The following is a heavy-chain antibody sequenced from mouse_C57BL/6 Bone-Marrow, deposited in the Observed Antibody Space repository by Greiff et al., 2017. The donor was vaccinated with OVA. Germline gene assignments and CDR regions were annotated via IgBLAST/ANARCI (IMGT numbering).Heavy chain of an antibody. CDR1: GFNIKDDY. J-gene: IGHJ2*01. CDR3: STYRF. Sequence: VQLKESGAELVRPGASVKLSCTASGFNIKDDYMHWVKERPEQGLEWIGWIDPENGDTEYASKFQGKATITADTSSKTVYLHLSNLTSEDTAVYYCSTYRFWGQGTTLTVSS. V-gene: IGHV14-4*01. CDR2: IDPENGDT.